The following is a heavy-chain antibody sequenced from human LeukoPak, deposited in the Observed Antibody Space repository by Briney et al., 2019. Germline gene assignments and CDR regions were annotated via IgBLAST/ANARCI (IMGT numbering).Heavy chain of an antibody. CDR2: IWYDGSNK. J-gene: IGHJ6*02. D-gene: IGHD3-9*01. CDR1: GFTFSSYG. Sequence: PGRSLRLSCAVSGFTFSSYGMHWVRQAPGKGLEWVAVIWYDGSNKYYADSVKGRFTISRDNSKNTLYLQMNSLRAEDTAVYYCARDMEGYYDILTGNTQYGMDVWGQGTTVTVSS. CDR3: ARDMEGYYDILTGNTQYGMDV. V-gene: IGHV3-33*01.